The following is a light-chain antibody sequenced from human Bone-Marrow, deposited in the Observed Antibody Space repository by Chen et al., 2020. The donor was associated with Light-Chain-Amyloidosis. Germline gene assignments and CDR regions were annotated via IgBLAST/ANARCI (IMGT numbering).Light chain of an antibody. J-gene: IGLJ3*02. V-gene: IGLV3-21*02. CDR3: QVWDRSSDRPV. CDR1: NTGSTS. CDR2: DDS. Sequence: SYVLTQPSSVSVAPGQTATIAWGGNNTGSTSVHWYQQTPGQAPLLVVYDDSDRPAGIPERLCGSNSRNTATLTSSRLEAGDEADYYCQVWDRSSDRPVFGGGTKLTVL.